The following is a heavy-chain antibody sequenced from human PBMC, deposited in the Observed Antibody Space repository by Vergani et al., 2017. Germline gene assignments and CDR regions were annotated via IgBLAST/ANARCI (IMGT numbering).Heavy chain of an antibody. D-gene: IGHD5-12*01. Sequence: EVQLVESGGGLVKPGGSLRLSCAASGFTFSSYSMNWVRQAPGKGLEWVSSISSSSSYIYYADSEKGRFTISRDNAKNSLYLQMNSLRAEDTAVYYCAREGPYSGYSRNQYFDLWGRGTLVTVSS. CDR3: AREGPYSGYSRNQYFDL. V-gene: IGHV3-21*01. J-gene: IGHJ2*01. CDR1: GFTFSSYS. CDR2: ISSSSSYI.